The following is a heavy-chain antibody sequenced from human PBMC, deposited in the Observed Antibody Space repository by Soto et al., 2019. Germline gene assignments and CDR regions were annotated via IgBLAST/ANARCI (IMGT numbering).Heavy chain of an antibody. Sequence: QVQLQQSGPGLLKPSETLSLTCTVSGGSISSPSYNWGWVRQPPGKGPEWIGSFFYDGRTHYSPSLESRLSISVDTARSQVSLIMTSVTAADTAVYYCATVASTHFDSWGQGALVLVSS. D-gene: IGHD1-1*01. V-gene: IGHV4-39*01. CDR1: GGSISSPSYN. CDR2: FFYDGRT. CDR3: ATVASTHFDS. J-gene: IGHJ4*02.